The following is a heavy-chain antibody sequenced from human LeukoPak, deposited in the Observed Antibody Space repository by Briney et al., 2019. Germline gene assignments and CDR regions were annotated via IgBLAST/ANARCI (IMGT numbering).Heavy chain of an antibody. V-gene: IGHV1-58*02. CDR1: GCTFTSSA. CDR2: IVVGSCNT. J-gene: IGHJ4*02. CDR3: AAAIRIVGATFSDY. Sequence: SVKVSCKASGCTFTSSAMQGVGQAGGQRLEGVGWIVVGSCNTNYAQKFEERVTITRDMSTGTAYMELSSLRSEDTAVYYCAAAIRIVGATFSDYWGQGTLVTVSS. D-gene: IGHD1-26*01.